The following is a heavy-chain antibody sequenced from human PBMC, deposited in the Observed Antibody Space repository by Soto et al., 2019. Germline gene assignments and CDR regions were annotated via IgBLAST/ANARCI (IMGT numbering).Heavy chain of an antibody. CDR2: ISAYNGNT. J-gene: IGHJ5*02. CDR1: GYTFTNYG. Sequence: QVQLVHSGAEVKKPGAQGKASCKVLGYTFTNYGISWVDQALGQGFGWMGWISAYNGNTNYAKKLQGRVTMTIDTSTSTAYMELRSLRSDDTAVYYCARDLGGSGLNWFVPWGQGTLVTVSS. CDR3: ARDLGGSGLNWFVP. D-gene: IGHD3-10*01. V-gene: IGHV1-18*01.